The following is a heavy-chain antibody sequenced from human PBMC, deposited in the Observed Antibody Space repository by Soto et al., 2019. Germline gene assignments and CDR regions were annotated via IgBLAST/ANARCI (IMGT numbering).Heavy chain of an antibody. CDR1: GFTFSNYA. J-gene: IGHJ4*02. V-gene: IGHV3-23*01. CDR2: ISGSGGST. Sequence: PGGSLRLSCVASGFTFSNYAMTWVRLVPGKGLEWVSAISGSGGSTTYIGSVKGRFTISRDNSKNTLYLQMNSLRAEDTAVYYCANAADIVVVVTIPPDYWGQGTLVTVSS. D-gene: IGHD2-15*01. CDR3: ANAADIVVVVTIPPDY.